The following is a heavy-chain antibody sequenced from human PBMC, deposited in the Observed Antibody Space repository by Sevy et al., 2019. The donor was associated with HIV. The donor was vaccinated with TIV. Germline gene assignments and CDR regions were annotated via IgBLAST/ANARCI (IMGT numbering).Heavy chain of an antibody. D-gene: IGHD2-2*01. Sequence: GGSLRLSCAASGFAFSTHAMHWVRQAPGKGLEWVAVISYEGTETFYAASVAGRFTISRDNSKNMLSLQINSRRPEDTAVYYCARDGGNSVKWYPLYWGHGTLVTVSS. CDR2: ISYEGTET. J-gene: IGHJ4*01. CDR1: GFAFSTHA. CDR3: ARDGGNSVKWYPLY. V-gene: IGHV3-30-3*01.